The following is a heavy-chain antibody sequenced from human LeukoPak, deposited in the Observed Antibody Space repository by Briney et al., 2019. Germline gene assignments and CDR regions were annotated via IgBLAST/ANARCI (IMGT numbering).Heavy chain of an antibody. V-gene: IGHV1-69-2*01. D-gene: IGHD4-17*01. CDR3: ARAGDKLRPNWFDP. J-gene: IGHJ5*02. CDR1: GYTFTDYY. Sequence: ASVKVSCKASGYTFTDYYMHWVQQAPGKGLEWMGLVDPEDGETIYAEKFQGRVTITADTSTGTAYMELSSLRSEDTAVYYCARAGDKLRPNWFDPWGQGTLVTVSS. CDR2: VDPEDGET.